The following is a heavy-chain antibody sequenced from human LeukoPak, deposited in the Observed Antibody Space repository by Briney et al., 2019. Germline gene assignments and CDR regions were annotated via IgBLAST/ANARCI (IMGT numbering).Heavy chain of an antibody. D-gene: IGHD2-21*01. CDR3: ARYSYGMDV. CDR2: IYYSGTT. J-gene: IGHJ6*02. Sequence: PSETLSLTCTVSGDSFSTYSWSWIRQPPGKGLEWIGYIYYSGTTNYNPSLKSRVTVSEDTSKNQFSLKLKSVTAADTAVYYCARYSYGMDVWGQGTMVTVSS. V-gene: IGHV4-59*01. CDR1: GDSFSTYS.